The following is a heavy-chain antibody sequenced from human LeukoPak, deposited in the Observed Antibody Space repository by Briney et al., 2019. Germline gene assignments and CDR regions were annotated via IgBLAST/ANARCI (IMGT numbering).Heavy chain of an antibody. Sequence: PGGSLRLSCAASGFTFSSYGMHWVRQAPGKGLEWVTFIRYDGSKKYYADSVRGRFTISRDNSKNTLYLQMNSLRAEDTAVYYCAKKALLRWSYYYYMDVWGKGTTVTVSS. V-gene: IGHV3-30*02. J-gene: IGHJ6*03. CDR3: AKKALLRWSYYYYMDV. CDR2: IRYDGSKK. D-gene: IGHD4-23*01. CDR1: GFTFSSYG.